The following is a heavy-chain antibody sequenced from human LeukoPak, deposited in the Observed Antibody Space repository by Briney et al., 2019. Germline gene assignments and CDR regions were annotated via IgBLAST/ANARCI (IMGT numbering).Heavy chain of an antibody. V-gene: IGHV1-69*01. Sequence: SVKVSCKASGGTFSSYAISWVRQAPGQGLEWMGGIIPIFGTANYAQKFQGRVTITADESTSTAYVELSSLRSEDTAVYYCARGLAARRLYYYYMDVWVKGTTVTVSS. D-gene: IGHD6-6*01. CDR2: IIPIFGTA. CDR1: GGTFSSYA. CDR3: ARGLAARRLYYYYMDV. J-gene: IGHJ6*03.